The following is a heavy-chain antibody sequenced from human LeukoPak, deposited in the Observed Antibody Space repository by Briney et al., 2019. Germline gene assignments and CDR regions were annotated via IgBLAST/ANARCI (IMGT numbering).Heavy chain of an antibody. D-gene: IGHD6-19*01. CDR1: GFTFNDYG. CDR2: ISHDGTKK. V-gene: IGHV3-30*03. J-gene: IGHJ3*02. Sequence: PGRSLRLSCAASGFTFNDYGLHWVRQAPGKGLEWVALISHDGTKKYYADSEKGRFTISRDNAKNSLYLQMNSLRAEDTAVYYCARVDSSGWYLGGDDAFDIWGQGTMVTVSS. CDR3: ARVDSSGWYLGGDDAFDI.